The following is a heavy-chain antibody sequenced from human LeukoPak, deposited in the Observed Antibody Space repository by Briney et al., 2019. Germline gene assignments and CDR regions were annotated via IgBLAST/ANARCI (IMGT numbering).Heavy chain of an antibody. V-gene: IGHV4-34*01. Sequence: SETLSLTCAVYGGSFSGYYWSWIRQPPGKGLEWIGEINHSGSTNYNPSLKSRVTLSVDTSKNQFSLKLSSVIAADTAVYYCARHGGIYSYGLWGQGTLVTVSS. CDR1: GGSFSGYY. D-gene: IGHD5-18*01. CDR2: INHSGST. CDR3: ARHGGIYSYGL. J-gene: IGHJ4*02.